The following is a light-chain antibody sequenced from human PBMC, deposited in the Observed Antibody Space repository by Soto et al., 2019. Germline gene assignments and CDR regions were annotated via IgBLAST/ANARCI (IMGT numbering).Light chain of an antibody. J-gene: IGKJ3*01. Sequence: DIQMTQSPSSLSGSVGDRVTITCRASQSISNYLNWYQQKPGKAPKLLIYAASSLQSGVPSRFSGSGSGTDFTLTITSLQPGDFVTYYCQQSYSTPFTFGPGTKVGIK. CDR3: QQSYSTPFT. CDR1: QSISNY. CDR2: AAS. V-gene: IGKV1-39*01.